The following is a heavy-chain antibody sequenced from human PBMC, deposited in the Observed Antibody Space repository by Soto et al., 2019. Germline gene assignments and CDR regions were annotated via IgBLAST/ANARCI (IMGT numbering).Heavy chain of an antibody. D-gene: IGHD2-15*01. CDR1: GFSLSTSGMC. Sequence: SGPTLVNPTQTLTLTCTFSGFSLSTSGMCVSWIRQPPGKALEWLALIDWDDDKYYSTSLKTRLTISKDTSKNQVVLTMTNMDPVDTATYYCARMGRGYCSGGSCPTYYYYGMVFWGQGTTVTVSS. CDR2: IDWDDDK. CDR3: ARMGRGYCSGGSCPTYYYYGMVF. J-gene: IGHJ6*02. V-gene: IGHV2-70*01.